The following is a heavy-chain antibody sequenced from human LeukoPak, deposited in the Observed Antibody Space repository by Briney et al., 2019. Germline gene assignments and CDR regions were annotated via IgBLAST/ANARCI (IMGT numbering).Heavy chain of an antibody. V-gene: IGHV3-23*01. CDR2: ISGSGGST. J-gene: IGHJ4*02. CDR1: GFTFSSYA. CDR3: AKDHDSQFPVANFDY. D-gene: IGHD3-16*01. Sequence: TGGSLRLSCAASGFTFSSYAMSWVRQAPGKGLEWVSAISGSGGSTYYADSMKGRFTISRDNSKNTLYLQMNSLRAEDTAVYYCAKDHDSQFPVANFDYWGQGTLVTVSS.